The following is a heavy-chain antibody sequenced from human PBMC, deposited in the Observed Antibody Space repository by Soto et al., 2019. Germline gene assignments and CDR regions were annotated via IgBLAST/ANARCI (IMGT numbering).Heavy chain of an antibody. CDR1: GGSISSYY. CDR3: ARRSSGYYPEGAFDI. CDR2: IFYSGST. J-gene: IGHJ3*02. V-gene: IGHV4-59*08. D-gene: IGHD3-22*01. Sequence: SETLSLTCTVSGGSISSYYWNWIRQPPGKGLEWIGYIFYSGSTNYSPSLKSRVTISVDTSKKQFTLKLSSVTAADTAVYYCARRSSGYYPEGAFDIWGQGTMVTVSS.